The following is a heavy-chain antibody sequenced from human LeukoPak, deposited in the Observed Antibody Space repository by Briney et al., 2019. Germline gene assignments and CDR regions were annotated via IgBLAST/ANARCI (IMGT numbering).Heavy chain of an antibody. V-gene: IGHV3-21*04. CDR3: TKDLSGSLIVGVTARFFDL. D-gene: IGHD1-26*01. CDR2: ISSSSCYI. Sequence: GGSLRLSCAASGFTFSSYTMKWVRQAPGKGLEWVSSISSSSCYIYYADSVKGRFTISRDNAKNSLFLQMNSLRADDTAVYYCTKDLSGSLIVGVTARFFDLWGHGTLVTVSS. CDR1: GFTFSSYT. J-gene: IGHJ2*01.